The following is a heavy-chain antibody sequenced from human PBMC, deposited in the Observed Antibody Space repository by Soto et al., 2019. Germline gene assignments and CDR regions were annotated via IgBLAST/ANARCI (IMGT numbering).Heavy chain of an antibody. Sequence: QVHLVQSGAEVKKPGASVKVSCKASGYSFTSNGITWVRQAPVQGLEWMGWISAHNGNTDYAQKLQGRVIVTRDTSTSTAYMELRSLRSDDTAVYYCARGRYGDYWGQGALVTVSS. J-gene: IGHJ4*02. CDR2: ISAHNGNT. V-gene: IGHV1-18*01. D-gene: IGHD1-1*01. CDR1: GYSFTSNG. CDR3: ARGRYGDY.